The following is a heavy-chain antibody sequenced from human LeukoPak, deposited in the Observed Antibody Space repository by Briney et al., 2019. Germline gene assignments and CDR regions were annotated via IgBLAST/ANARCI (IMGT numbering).Heavy chain of an antibody. CDR3: ASSSTSTKYNWFDP. CDR1: GGSISSYY. CDR2: IYTSGST. Sequence: PSETLSLTCTVSGGSISSYYWSWIRQPAGKGLEWIGRIYTSGSTNYNPPLKSRVTMSVDTSKNQFSLKLSSVTAADTAVYYCASSSTSTKYNWFDPWGQGTLVTVSP. D-gene: IGHD2-2*01. J-gene: IGHJ5*02. V-gene: IGHV4-4*07.